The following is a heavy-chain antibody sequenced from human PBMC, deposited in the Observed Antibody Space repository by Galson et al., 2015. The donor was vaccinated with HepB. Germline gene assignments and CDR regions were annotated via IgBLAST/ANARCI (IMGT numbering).Heavy chain of an antibody. D-gene: IGHD1-1*01. J-gene: IGHJ4*02. V-gene: IGHV3-21*01. Sequence: SLRLSRAASGFTFSSYYMNWVRQAPGKGLEWVSSISSSGSFLYYADSVKGRFTISRDNANNSLFLQMNSLRVEDTAVYFCARAKRQLARRPLGYWGQGTLVTVSS. CDR2: ISSSGSFL. CDR3: ARAKRQLARRPLGY. CDR1: GFTFSSYY.